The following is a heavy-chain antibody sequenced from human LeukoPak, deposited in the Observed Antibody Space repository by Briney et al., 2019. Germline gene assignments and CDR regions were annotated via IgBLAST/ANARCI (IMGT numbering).Heavy chain of an antibody. D-gene: IGHD3-3*01. Sequence: ASVKVSCKASGYTFTGYYMHWVRQAPGQGLEWMGWINPNSGGTNYAQKFQGRVTMTRDTSISTAYMELSRLRSDDTAVYYCARAGITIFGVFDYWGQGTLVTVFS. V-gene: IGHV1-2*02. CDR3: ARAGITIFGVFDY. CDR2: INPNSGGT. J-gene: IGHJ4*02. CDR1: GYTFTGYY.